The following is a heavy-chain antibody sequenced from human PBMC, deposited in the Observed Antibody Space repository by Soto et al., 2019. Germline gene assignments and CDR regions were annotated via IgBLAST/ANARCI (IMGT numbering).Heavy chain of an antibody. J-gene: IGHJ5*02. CDR3: ARHMMIVVVMDNWFDP. D-gene: IGHD3-22*01. V-gene: IGHV4-39*01. Sequence: QLQLQESGPGLVKPSETLSLTCTVSGGSISSSSYYWGWIRQPPGKGLEWIGSIYYSGSTYYNPSLKSRVTISVDTSKNQFSLKLSSVTAADTAVYYCARHMMIVVVMDNWFDPWGQGTLVTVSS. CDR2: IYYSGST. CDR1: GGSISSSSYY.